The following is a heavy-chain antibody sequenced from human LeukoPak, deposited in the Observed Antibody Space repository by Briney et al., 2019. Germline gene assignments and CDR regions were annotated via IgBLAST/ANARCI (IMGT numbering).Heavy chain of an antibody. CDR3: AKYSSGWYHSLDY. Sequence: PGGSLRLSCAASGFTFSSYAMSWVRQAPGKGLEWVSAISGSGGSTYYADSVKGRFTIPRDNSKNTLYLQMNSLRAEDTAVYYCAKYSSGWYHSLDYWGQGTLVTVSS. CDR1: GFTFSSYA. J-gene: IGHJ4*02. V-gene: IGHV3-23*01. CDR2: ISGSGGST. D-gene: IGHD6-19*01.